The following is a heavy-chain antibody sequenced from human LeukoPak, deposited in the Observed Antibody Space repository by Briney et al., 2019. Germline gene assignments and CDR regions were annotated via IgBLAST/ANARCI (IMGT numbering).Heavy chain of an antibody. D-gene: IGHD6-6*01. J-gene: IGHJ5*02. CDR2: ISGSGGST. Sequence: PGGSLRLSCAASGFTFSSQTMSWVRQAPGKGLEWVSAISGSGGSTYYADSVKGRFTISRDNSKNTLYLQMNSLRAEETAIYHCAKDTHSSSSDPRGWLDPWGQGTLVTVSS. CDR3: AKDTHSSSSDPRGWLDP. V-gene: IGHV3-23*01. CDR1: GFTFSSQT.